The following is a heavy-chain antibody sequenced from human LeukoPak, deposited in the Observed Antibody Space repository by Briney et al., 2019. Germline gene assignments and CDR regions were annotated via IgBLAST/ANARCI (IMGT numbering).Heavy chain of an antibody. V-gene: IGHV3-30*18. CDR3: AKIAIGNGYYYYYYMDV. J-gene: IGHJ6*03. Sequence: GGSLRLSCAASGFTFSSYGMHWVRQAPGKGLEWVAVISYDGSNKYYADSVKGRFTISRDNSKNTLYLQMNSLRAEDTAVCYCAKIAIGNGYYYYYYMDVWGKGTTVTVSS. CDR1: GFTFSSYG. D-gene: IGHD2-8*01. CDR2: ISYDGSNK.